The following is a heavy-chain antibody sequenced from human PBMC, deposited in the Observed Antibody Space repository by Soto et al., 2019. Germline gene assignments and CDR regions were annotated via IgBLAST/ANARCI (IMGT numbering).Heavy chain of an antibody. CDR1: GFTFDDYA. Sequence: EVQLVESGGGLVQPGRSLRLSCAASGFTFDDYAMHWVRQAPGKGLEWVSGISWNSGSIGYADSVKGRFTISRDNAKNSLYLQMNSLRAEDTALYYCAKFPRITMITRDNWYFDLWGRGTLVTVSS. CDR3: AKFPRITMITRDNWYFDL. J-gene: IGHJ2*01. CDR2: ISWNSGSI. D-gene: IGHD3-22*01. V-gene: IGHV3-9*01.